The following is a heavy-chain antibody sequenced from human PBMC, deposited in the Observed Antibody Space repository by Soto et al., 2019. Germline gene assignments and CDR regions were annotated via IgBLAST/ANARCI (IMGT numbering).Heavy chain of an antibody. CDR1: GFTFSSYT. CDR3: AKDLQGNWNPDY. V-gene: IGHV3-23*01. CDR2: FSGRGGTA. D-gene: IGHD1-1*01. Sequence: EVQLLESGGGLVRPGGSLRLSCAASGFTFSSYTMGWVRQAPGKGLEWVSSFSGRGGTAYYADSVKGRFTISRDNSKNTLYVQMNSLRAEDTAVYYCAKDLQGNWNPDYWGQGTLVTVSS. J-gene: IGHJ4*02.